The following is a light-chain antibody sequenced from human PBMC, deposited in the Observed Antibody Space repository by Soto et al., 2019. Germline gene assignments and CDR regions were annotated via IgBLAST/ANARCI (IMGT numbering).Light chain of an antibody. CDR3: QQYKDDSWT. CDR1: QSIGIW. Sequence: IQMTQSPSTLSASVGDRVAITCRASQSIGIWLAWYQQKPGKAPRFLIYKASTLESGVPSRFSGSGSGTEFTLTISSLQPEDCGSYYCQQYKDDSWTFGQGTKVEIK. CDR2: KAS. J-gene: IGKJ1*01. V-gene: IGKV1-5*03.